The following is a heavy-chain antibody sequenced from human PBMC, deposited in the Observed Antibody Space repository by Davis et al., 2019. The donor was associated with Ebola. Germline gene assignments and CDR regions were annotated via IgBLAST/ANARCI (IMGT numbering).Heavy chain of an antibody. CDR1: GFTFSSYA. D-gene: IGHD1-7*01. Sequence: PGGSLRLSCAASGFTFSSYAMHWVRQTPGKGLEWVAVISFDGRNTHYSDSVKGRFTISRDNSKNTLYLQMNSLRPEDTAVYYCSRDSWELNFLYYSMDVWGQGTTVSVSS. CDR2: ISFDGRNT. J-gene: IGHJ6*02. V-gene: IGHV3-30*04. CDR3: SRDSWELNFLYYSMDV.